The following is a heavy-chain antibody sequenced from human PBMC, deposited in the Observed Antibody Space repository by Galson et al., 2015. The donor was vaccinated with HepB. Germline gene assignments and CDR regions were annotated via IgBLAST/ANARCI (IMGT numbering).Heavy chain of an antibody. Sequence: SLRLSCAASGFTFSSYAMSWVRQAPGKGLEWVSSITSSGENTYYADSVKGRFTISRDNSKYTLHLQMNSLRAEDTAVYYCGKGSLGYCSGGSCYQWYFDSWGPGNLVSVSS. D-gene: IGHD2-15*01. CDR1: GFTFSSYA. J-gene: IGHJ4*02. V-gene: IGHV3-23*05. CDR2: ITSSGENT. CDR3: GKGSLGYCSGGSCYQWYFDS.